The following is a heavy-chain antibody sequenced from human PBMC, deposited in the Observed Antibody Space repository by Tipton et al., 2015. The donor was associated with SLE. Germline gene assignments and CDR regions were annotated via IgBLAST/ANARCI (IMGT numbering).Heavy chain of an antibody. CDR1: GFTFSSYS. CDR2: IVYDGSKK. V-gene: IGHV3-30*18. CDR3: AKQSVAAHFDY. Sequence: SLRLSCAASGFTFSSYSMNWVRQAPGKGLEWVAFIVYDGSKKYYADSVTGRFSISRDNSKNSLFLQMNSLRAEDTAVYYCAKQSVAAHFDYWGQGTLVTVSS. J-gene: IGHJ4*02. D-gene: IGHD6-6*01.